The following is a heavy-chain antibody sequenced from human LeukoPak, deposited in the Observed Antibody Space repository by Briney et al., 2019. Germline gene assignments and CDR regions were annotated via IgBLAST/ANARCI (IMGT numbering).Heavy chain of an antibody. CDR3: ARGTRPRFSSTWYWFNP. CDR1: GASVSGSPYY. D-gene: IGHD6-13*01. Sequence: SETLSLTCTVSGASVSGSPYYWGWIRQPPGKGLEWIGSIYSSGSTYYNPSLKSRVTISVDTSKNQFSLKLNSVTAADTAVYYCARGTRPRFSSTWYWFNPWGQGTLVTVSS. J-gene: IGHJ5*02. V-gene: IGHV4-39*07. CDR2: IYSSGST.